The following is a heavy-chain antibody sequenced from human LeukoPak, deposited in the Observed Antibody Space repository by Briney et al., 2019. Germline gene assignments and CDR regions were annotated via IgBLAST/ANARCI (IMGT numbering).Heavy chain of an antibody. D-gene: IGHD1-26*01. CDR1: GDSVSNNGAA. CDR3: AREKGASFDS. Sequence: SQALSLTCAVSGDSVSNNGAAWNWIRQSPSRGLEWLGRTYYRSKWYNDYAVSVQSRITINPDTSKNQFSLQLNSVTPEDSAVYYCAREKGASFDSWGQGTLVTVSS. J-gene: IGHJ4*02. V-gene: IGHV6-1*01. CDR2: TYYRSKWYN.